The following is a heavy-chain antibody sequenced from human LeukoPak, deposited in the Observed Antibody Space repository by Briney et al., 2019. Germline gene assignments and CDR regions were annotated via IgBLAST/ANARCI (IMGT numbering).Heavy chain of an antibody. J-gene: IGHJ4*02. V-gene: IGHV4-59*01. CDR2: IYYSGST. Sequence: SETLSLTCTVSVGAIISDDWSCIGQPLAKALDWIGYIYYSGSTNSNPSLKSRVTISVDTSKNQFSLKLSSVTAADTAVYYCARDRGDGYNAIDYWGQGTLVTVSS. CDR3: ARDRGDGYNAIDY. D-gene: IGHD5-24*01. CDR1: VGAIISDD.